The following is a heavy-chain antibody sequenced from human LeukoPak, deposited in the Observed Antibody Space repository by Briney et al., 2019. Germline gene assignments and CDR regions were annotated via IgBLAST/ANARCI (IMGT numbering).Heavy chain of an antibody. V-gene: IGHV4-39*07. CDR3: ARGDERWRRAEYFQH. D-gene: IGHD2-15*01. Sequence: PSETLSLTCTVSGGSISSSSYYWGWIRQPPGKGLEWIGSIYYSGSTYYNPSLKSRVTISVDTSKNQFSLKLSSVTAADTAVYYCARGDERWRRAEYFQHWGQGTLVTVSS. J-gene: IGHJ1*01. CDR2: IYYSGST. CDR1: GGSISSSSYY.